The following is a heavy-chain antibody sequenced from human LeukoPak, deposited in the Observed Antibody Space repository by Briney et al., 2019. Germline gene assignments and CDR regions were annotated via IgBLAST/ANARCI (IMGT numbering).Heavy chain of an antibody. CDR3: ARGRGGYDPFDY. CDR2: ISSSSSYI. CDR1: GFTFSSYS. Sequence: PGGSLRLSCAASGFTFSSYSMNWVRQAPGKGLEWVSSISSSSSYIYYADSVKGRFTISRDNAKNSLYLQINSLRAEDTAVYYCARGRGGYDPFDYWGQGTLVTVSS. J-gene: IGHJ4*02. D-gene: IGHD5-12*01. V-gene: IGHV3-21*01.